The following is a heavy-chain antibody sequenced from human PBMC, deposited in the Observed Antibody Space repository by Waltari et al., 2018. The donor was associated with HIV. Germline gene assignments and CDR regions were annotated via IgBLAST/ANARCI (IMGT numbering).Heavy chain of an antibody. Sequence: EVQLVESGGGLVQHGGSLRLSCAASGFTLSSYWMSWVREAPGKGLEWVASIKQDGSEKYYVDSVKGRFTISRDNAKNSLFLQMNSLRAEDTAVYYCARDYYDSSGYPGYWGQGTLVTVSS. CDR3: ARDYYDSSGYPGY. J-gene: IGHJ4*02. D-gene: IGHD3-22*01. CDR2: IKQDGSEK. CDR1: GFTLSSYW. V-gene: IGHV3-7*01.